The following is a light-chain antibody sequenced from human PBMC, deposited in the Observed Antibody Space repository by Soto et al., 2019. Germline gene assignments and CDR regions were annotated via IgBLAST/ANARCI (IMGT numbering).Light chain of an antibody. Sequence: QSALTQPASVSGSPGQSITISCTGTSSDVGGYNYVSWYQHHPGRAPKLMIYDVSSRPSGVSNRFSGSKSGNTASLTISGLQAEDEADYYCSSYTTSSTLTVIFGGGTKLTVL. V-gene: IGLV2-14*03. CDR1: SSDVGGYNY. CDR3: SSYTTSSTLTVI. J-gene: IGLJ2*01. CDR2: DVS.